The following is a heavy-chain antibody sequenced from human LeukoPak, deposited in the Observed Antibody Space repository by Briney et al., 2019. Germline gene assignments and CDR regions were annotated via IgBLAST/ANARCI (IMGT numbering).Heavy chain of an antibody. CDR3: ARASMGYHYYYMDV. CDR2: IYHSGST. V-gene: IGHV4-38-2*01. D-gene: IGHD2-8*01. CDR1: GYSVSSGYF. Sequence: SETLSLTCAVSGYSVSSGYFGGWTRQPPGKGLEWIGSIYHSGSTYYNPSLKSRVTISVDTSKNQFSLKLSSVTAADTAVYYCARASMGYHYYYMDVWGKGTTVTVSS. J-gene: IGHJ6*03.